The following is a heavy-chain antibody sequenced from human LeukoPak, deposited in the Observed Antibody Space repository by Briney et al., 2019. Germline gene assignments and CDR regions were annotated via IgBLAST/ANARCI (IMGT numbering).Heavy chain of an antibody. Sequence: SETLSLTCTVSGGSISSYYWSWIRQPAGKRLEWIGRIYTSGSTNYNPSLKSRVTMSVDTSKNQFSLKLSSVTAADTAVYYCARGDFHSSSWRNWFDPWGQGTLVTVSS. V-gene: IGHV4-4*07. D-gene: IGHD6-13*01. CDR3: ARGDFHSSSWRNWFDP. CDR1: GGSISSYY. CDR2: IYTSGST. J-gene: IGHJ5*02.